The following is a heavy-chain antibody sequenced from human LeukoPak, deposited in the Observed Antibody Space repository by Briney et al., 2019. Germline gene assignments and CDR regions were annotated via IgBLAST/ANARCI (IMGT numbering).Heavy chain of an antibody. CDR2: ISYDGSNK. CDR3: AKTIPIAQDSSGYNDAFDI. CDR1: GFTFSSYG. D-gene: IGHD3-22*01. V-gene: IGHV3-30*18. Sequence: GRSLRLSCAASGFTFSSYGMHWVRQAPGKGLEWVAVISYDGSNKYYADSVKGRFTISRDNSKNTLYLQMNSLRAEDTAVYYCAKTIPIAQDSSGYNDAFDIWGQGTMVTVSS. J-gene: IGHJ3*02.